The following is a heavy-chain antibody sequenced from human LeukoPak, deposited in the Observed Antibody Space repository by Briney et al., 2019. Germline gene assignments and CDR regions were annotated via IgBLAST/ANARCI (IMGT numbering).Heavy chain of an antibody. CDR1: GGSISSGSYY. CDR2: IYTSGST. J-gene: IGHJ6*03. CDR3: ARVWYYDSSGYSPSGKYMDV. V-gene: IGHV4-61*02. Sequence: SETLSLTCTVSGGSISSGSYYWSWIRQPAGKGLEWIGRIYTSGSTNYNPSLKSRVTISVDTSKNQFSLKLSSVTAADTAVYYCARVWYYDSSGYSPSGKYMDVWGKGTTVTISS. D-gene: IGHD3-22*01.